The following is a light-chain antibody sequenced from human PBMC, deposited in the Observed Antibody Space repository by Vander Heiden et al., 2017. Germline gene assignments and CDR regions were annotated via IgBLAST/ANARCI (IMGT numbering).Light chain of an antibody. CDR2: GNN. Sequence: QSVLTHPPSVSYAPGRRVTIAGTGSSSNSGADYDVHWYQQVPRTAPKLLIYGNNKRPSGVPERFSGSKSGTSAYLAITGLQAEDEADYYGQSYDGSLSGWVFGGGTKLTVL. V-gene: IGLV1-40*01. CDR3: QSYDGSLSGWV. J-gene: IGLJ3*02. CDR1: SSNSGADYD.